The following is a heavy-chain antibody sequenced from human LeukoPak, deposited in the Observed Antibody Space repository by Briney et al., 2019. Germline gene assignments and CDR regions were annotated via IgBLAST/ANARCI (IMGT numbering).Heavy chain of an antibody. D-gene: IGHD6-13*01. CDR3: ASRPAIAAGGDY. CDR2: IVPNSGTA. CDR1: GGTFSTYG. V-gene: IGHV1-69*06. Sequence: SVKVSCMASGGTFSTYGISWVRQAPGQGLEWMGGIVPNSGTADYAQKFQGGVTITADKSTSTAYMELSSLRTEDTAVYYCASRPAIAAGGDYWGQGTLVTVSS. J-gene: IGHJ4*02.